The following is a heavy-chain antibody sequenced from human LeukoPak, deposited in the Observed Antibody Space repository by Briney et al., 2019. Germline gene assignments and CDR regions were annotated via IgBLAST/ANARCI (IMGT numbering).Heavy chain of an antibody. CDR3: ARDLYSQY. CDR2: IKEDGSEK. J-gene: IGHJ4*02. V-gene: IGHV3-7*01. D-gene: IGHD2-21*01. CDR1: GLTFSAHW. Sequence: GGSLRLSCAASGLTFSAHWLSWVRQAPGKGLEWVANIKEDGSEKYYVDSVKGRFTISRDIAKNSLYLQMNSLRAEDTAVYYCARDLYSQYWGQGTLVTVSS.